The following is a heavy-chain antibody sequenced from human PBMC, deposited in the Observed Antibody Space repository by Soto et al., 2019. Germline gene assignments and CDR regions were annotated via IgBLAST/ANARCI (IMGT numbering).Heavy chain of an antibody. Sequence: GGSLRLSCAASGFTFSSYWMSWVRQAPGKGLEWVANIKQDGSEKYYVDSVKGRFTISRDNAKNSLYLQMNSLRAEDTAVYYCARVPIAARGYYYYGMDVWGQGTTVTVSS. V-gene: IGHV3-7*03. CDR1: GFTFSSYW. CDR2: IKQDGSEK. D-gene: IGHD6-6*01. J-gene: IGHJ6*02. CDR3: ARVPIAARGYYYYGMDV.